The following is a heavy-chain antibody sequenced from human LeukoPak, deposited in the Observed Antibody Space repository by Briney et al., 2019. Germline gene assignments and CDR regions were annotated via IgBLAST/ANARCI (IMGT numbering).Heavy chain of an antibody. V-gene: IGHV1-69*13. Sequence: SVKVSCKASGYTFTGYYMHWVRQAPGQGLEWMGGIIPIFGTANYAQKFQGRVTTTADESTSTAYMELSSLRSEDTAVYYCARSYGGNSDWFDPWGQGTLVTVSS. D-gene: IGHD4-23*01. CDR2: IIPIFGTA. J-gene: IGHJ5*02. CDR3: ARSYGGNSDWFDP. CDR1: GYTFTGYY.